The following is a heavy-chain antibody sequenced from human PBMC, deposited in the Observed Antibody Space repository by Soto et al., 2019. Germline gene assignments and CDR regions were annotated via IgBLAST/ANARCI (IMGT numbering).Heavy chain of an antibody. V-gene: IGHV4-59*08. D-gene: IGHD3-10*01. Sequence: QVQLQESGPGLVRPSETLSLTCTVSGGSISNSYWSWIRQSPEKGLEWIGYIYSSGSTNYNPSLNSRVTISVATSKNQFSLKLSSLSPADTAVYYCARHSPPFLSSSGPWDVWGQGTTVTVSS. J-gene: IGHJ6*02. CDR3: ARHSPPFLSSSGPWDV. CDR2: IYSSGST. CDR1: GGSISNSY.